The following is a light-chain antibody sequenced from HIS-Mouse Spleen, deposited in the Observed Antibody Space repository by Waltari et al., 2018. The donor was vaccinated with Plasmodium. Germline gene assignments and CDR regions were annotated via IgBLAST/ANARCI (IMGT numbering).Light chain of an antibody. CDR1: SSDVGGSNY. V-gene: IGLV2-14*01. Sequence: QSALTQPASVSGSPGQSITISCTGTSSDVGGSNYVSWYQQHPGKAPKLMIYEVSNRPSGVSNRFSGSKSGNTASLTISGLQAEDEADYYCCSYAGSYTLVFGGGTKLTVL. CDR3: CSYAGSYTLV. CDR2: EVS. J-gene: IGLJ2*01.